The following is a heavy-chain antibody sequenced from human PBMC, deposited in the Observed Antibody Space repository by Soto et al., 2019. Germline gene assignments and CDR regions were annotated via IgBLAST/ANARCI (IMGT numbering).Heavy chain of an antibody. V-gene: IGHV1-69*08. J-gene: IGHJ4*02. CDR3: ARDRDGFDSNGYYLDY. D-gene: IGHD3-22*01. CDR2: IIPMLGIA. Sequence: QVQLVQSGAEVKKPGSSVKVSCKGSGGTFSRYSISWVRQAPGQGLEWMGRIIPMLGIAKYAQKFQGRVTIXADRSPSTAYMEVSSLRSEDTAVFYCARDRDGFDSNGYYLDYWGQGTLLTVTS. CDR1: GGTFSRYS.